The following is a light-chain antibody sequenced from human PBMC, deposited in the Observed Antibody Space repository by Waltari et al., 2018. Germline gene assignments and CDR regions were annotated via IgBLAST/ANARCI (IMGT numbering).Light chain of an antibody. Sequence: SYELTQLPSLSVSPGQTARITCSGDVLEEHFVDWYQPKPGQAPKLLIYEDNKRFPGTPERVSGATAGSTATLIISRVLSEDEADYYCLSGDDDNWVFGGGTKLTVL. CDR1: VLEEHF. J-gene: IGLJ3*02. V-gene: IGLV3-22*01. CDR2: EDN. CDR3: LSGDDDNWV.